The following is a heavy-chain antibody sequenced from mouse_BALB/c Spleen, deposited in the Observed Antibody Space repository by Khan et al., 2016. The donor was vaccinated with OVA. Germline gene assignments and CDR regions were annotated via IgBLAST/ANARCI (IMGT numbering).Heavy chain of an antibody. J-gene: IGHJ3*01. D-gene: IGHD1-1*01. CDR1: GYSFTSYM. CDR2: INPSSGYN. Sequence: QVQLKQSGTELARPGASVKMSCKASGYSFTSYMMHWVKQRPGQGLEWIGDINPSSGYNNYNQKFKDKTTLTADKSSSTAYMQLSSLTSEDCAVYYCARGGYGTFAYWGQGTLVTVSA. V-gene: IGHV1-4*01. CDR3: ARGGYGTFAY.